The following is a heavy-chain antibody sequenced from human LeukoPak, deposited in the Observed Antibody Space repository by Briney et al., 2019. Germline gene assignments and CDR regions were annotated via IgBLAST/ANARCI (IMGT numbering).Heavy chain of an antibody. CDR3: AKSHCSTTSCYTHHSDY. Sequence: GGSLRLSCAASGFTFSSYAMSWVRQAPGKGLEWVSAISAGGGNTYYADSVKGRFTISRDNSRNTLYLQMNSLRAKDTAVYYCAKSHCSTTSCYTHHSDYWGQGTLVTVSS. D-gene: IGHD2-2*02. CDR1: GFTFSSYA. CDR2: ISAGGGNT. V-gene: IGHV3-23*01. J-gene: IGHJ4*02.